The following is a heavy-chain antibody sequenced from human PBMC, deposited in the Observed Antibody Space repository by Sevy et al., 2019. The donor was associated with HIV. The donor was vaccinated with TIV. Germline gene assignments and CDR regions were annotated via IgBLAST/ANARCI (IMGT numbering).Heavy chain of an antibody. CDR2: IYYSGAT. CDR1: GGSVSNPNYY. J-gene: IGHJ3*01. CDR3: ARSQHFSGDYADYAFDV. D-gene: IGHD4-17*01. Sequence: SETLSLTCSVSGGSVSNPNYYWGWIRQPPGKGLEWIGSIYYSGATSYNPSLESRVTTSVDTSNNRFSLILTFVTAADTAVYYCARSQHFSGDYADYAFDVWGQGTMVTVSS. V-gene: IGHV4-39*01.